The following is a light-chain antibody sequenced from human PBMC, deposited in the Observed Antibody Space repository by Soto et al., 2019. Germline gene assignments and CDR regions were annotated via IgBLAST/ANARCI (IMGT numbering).Light chain of an antibody. CDR3: SSYTRGSTLVV. Sequence: QSALTQPASVSGSPGQSITISCSGTSSDVGRYNYVSWYQQHTGKAPKLMIYAVSYRPSGVSNRFSGSKSGNTASLTISGLQAEDEADYYCSSYTRGSTLVVFGGGTKLTVL. V-gene: IGLV2-14*01. J-gene: IGLJ3*02. CDR1: SSDVGRYNY. CDR2: AVS.